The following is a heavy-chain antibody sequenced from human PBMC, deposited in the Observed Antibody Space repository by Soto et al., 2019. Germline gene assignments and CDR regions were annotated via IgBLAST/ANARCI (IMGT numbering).Heavy chain of an antibody. CDR3: AKLGAHDFVGSN. CDR2: IIPLLDLA. J-gene: IGHJ4*02. CDR1: GGAFSSFT. V-gene: IGHV1-69*02. Sequence: QVQLVQSGAEVKEPGSSVKVSCKASGGAFSSFTISWVRQAPGQGLEWMGRIIPLLDLANYSQRYQGRVTITADTSTTPDSMELSSLKSEDTAVYFCAKLGAHDFVGSNLGQGTLVIVSS. D-gene: IGHD3-3*01.